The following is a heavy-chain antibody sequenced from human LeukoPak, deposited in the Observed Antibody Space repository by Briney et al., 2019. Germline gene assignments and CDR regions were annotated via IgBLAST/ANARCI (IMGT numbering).Heavy chain of an antibody. Sequence: SETLSLTCAVYGGSFSGYYWSWIRQPPGKGLEWIGEINHSGSTNYNPSLKSRVTISVDTSKNQFSLKLSSVTAADTAVYYCARVIAAAGNGFDPWGQGTLVTVSS. CDR1: GGSFSGYY. V-gene: IGHV4-34*01. CDR2: INHSGST. CDR3: ARVIAAAGNGFDP. D-gene: IGHD6-13*01. J-gene: IGHJ5*02.